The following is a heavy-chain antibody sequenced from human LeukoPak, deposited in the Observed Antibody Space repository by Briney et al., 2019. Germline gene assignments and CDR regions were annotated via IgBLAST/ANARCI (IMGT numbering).Heavy chain of an antibody. CDR1: GGSISSYY. Sequence: SETLSLTCTVSGGSISSYYWSWVRQPPGKGLEWIGEIYHSGSTNYNPSLKSRVTISVDKSKNQFSLKLSSVTAADTAVYYCAADSSGYSFNAFDIWGQGAMVTVSS. CDR3: AADSSGYSFNAFDI. V-gene: IGHV4-4*02. D-gene: IGHD3-22*01. CDR2: IYHSGST. J-gene: IGHJ3*02.